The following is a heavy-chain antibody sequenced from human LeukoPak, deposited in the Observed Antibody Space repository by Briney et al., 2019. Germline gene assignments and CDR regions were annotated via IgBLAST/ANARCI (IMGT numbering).Heavy chain of an antibody. J-gene: IGHJ4*02. CDR3: ARDGYRSGWPTVGFDY. CDR2: IYTSGST. D-gene: IGHD6-19*01. V-gene: IGHV4-4*07. Sequence: SETLSLTCTVSSGSICFYFWSWIRQPAGKGLEWIGRIYTSGSTNYNPSLKSRVTMSVDTSKNQFSLKLSSVTAADTAVYYCARDGYRSGWPTVGFDYWGQGTLVTVSS. CDR1: SGSICFYF.